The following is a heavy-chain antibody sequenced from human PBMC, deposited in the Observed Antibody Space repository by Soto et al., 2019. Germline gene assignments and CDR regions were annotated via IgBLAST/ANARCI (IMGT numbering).Heavy chain of an antibody. Sequence: ASVKVSCKVSGYSLTELSMQWVRQAPGKGLEWMGGFAGEAINAQKFQGRVTMTEDISTDTAYMELSSLRSEDTAVYYCATLYDFWSGYHNYFDYWGQGTLVTVSS. V-gene: IGHV1-24*01. CDR2: FAGEA. CDR3: ATLYDFWSGYHNYFDY. J-gene: IGHJ4*02. D-gene: IGHD3-3*01. CDR1: GYSLTELS.